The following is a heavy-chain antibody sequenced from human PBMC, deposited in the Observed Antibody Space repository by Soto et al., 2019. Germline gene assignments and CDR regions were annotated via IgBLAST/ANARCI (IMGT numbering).Heavy chain of an antibody. CDR1: GFTFSSYD. CDR2: INQDGSEK. CDR3: TRGLNLFDP. V-gene: IGHV3-7*02. J-gene: IGHJ5*02. Sequence: GGSLRLSCAASGFTFSSYDMHWVRQATGKGLEWVANINQDGSEKYYVDSVKGRFTISRDNAKNSLYLQMNNLRAEDTAVYYCTRGLNLFDPWGQGTLVTVSS.